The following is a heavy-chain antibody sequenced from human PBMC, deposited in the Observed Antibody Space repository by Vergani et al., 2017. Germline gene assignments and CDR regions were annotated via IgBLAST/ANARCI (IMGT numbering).Heavy chain of an antibody. Sequence: QVQLQQSGPGLVKPSQTLSLTCAISGDSVSSNSAAWNWIRQSPSRGLEWLGRTYYRSKWYNDYAVSVKSRITINPDTSKNQFSLQLNSVTPEDTAVYYVARDGRRYDILTGDTYCMDVWGQGTTVSVSS. CDR1: GDSVSSNSAA. CDR2: TYYRSKWYN. J-gene: IGHJ6*02. CDR3: ARDGRRYDILTGDTYCMDV. V-gene: IGHV6-1*01. D-gene: IGHD3-9*01.